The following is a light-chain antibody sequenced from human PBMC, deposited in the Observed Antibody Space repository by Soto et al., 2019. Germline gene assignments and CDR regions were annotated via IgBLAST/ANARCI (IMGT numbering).Light chain of an antibody. CDR2: TAS. Sequence: DIQMTQSPSSLSASVGDRVTITCRASQNIGTYLNWYQQKPGKAPTVLIDTASTLQSGVPSRFSGSGSGTDFTLTINSLQPEDSATYYCHQSYSSLVYTFGPGTKVDIK. CDR1: QNIGTY. CDR3: HQSYSSLVYT. J-gene: IGKJ2*01. V-gene: IGKV1-39*01.